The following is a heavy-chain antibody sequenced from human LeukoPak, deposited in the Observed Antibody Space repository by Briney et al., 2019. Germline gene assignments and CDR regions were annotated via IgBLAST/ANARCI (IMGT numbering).Heavy chain of an antibody. CDR2: IYYSGST. Sequence: SETLSLTCTVSGGPISSSSHYWGWIRQPPGKGQEWIGIIYYSGSTSYNPALKSRVTISVDTSKNQFSLKLSSVTVADTAVYYCARRDGAWAFDYWGQGTLVTVSS. V-gene: IGHV4-39*01. CDR1: GGPISSSSHY. D-gene: IGHD2-21*02. J-gene: IGHJ4*02. CDR3: ARRDGAWAFDY.